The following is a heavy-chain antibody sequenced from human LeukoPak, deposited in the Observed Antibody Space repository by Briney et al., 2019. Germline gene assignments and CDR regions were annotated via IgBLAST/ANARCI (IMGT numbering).Heavy chain of an antibody. CDR1: GFTFSSYS. Sequence: PGGSLRLSCAASGFTFSSYSMNWVRQAPGKGLEWVSSISSSSSYIYYADSVKGRFTISRDNAKNSLYLQMNSLRAEDTAVYYCARDISYCSGGSCYSSAFDIWGQGTMVTVSS. CDR3: ARDISYCSGGSCYSSAFDI. J-gene: IGHJ3*02. V-gene: IGHV3-21*01. D-gene: IGHD2-15*01. CDR2: ISSSSSYI.